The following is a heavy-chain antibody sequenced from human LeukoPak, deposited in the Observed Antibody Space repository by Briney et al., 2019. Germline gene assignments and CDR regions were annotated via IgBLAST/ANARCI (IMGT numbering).Heavy chain of an antibody. Sequence: GGSLRLSCAASGFTFSSDRINWVRQAPGKGREWVSSISSSSRYTNYANSVKGRFTISRHNAKHSLYLQRNSLIAEDTAMSYRAIGRRATIFGVVIKYYFDYWGEGTLVTVPS. CDR3: AIGRRATIFGVVIKYYFDY. V-gene: IGHV3-21*01. CDR1: GFTFSSDR. CDR2: ISSSSRYT. J-gene: IGHJ4*02. D-gene: IGHD3-3*01.